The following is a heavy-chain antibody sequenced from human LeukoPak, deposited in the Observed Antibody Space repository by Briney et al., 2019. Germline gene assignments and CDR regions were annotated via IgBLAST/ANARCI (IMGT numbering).Heavy chain of an antibody. CDR2: ISSSSTYI. V-gene: IGHV3-21*01. J-gene: IGHJ4*02. CDR1: GFTFSNYY. D-gene: IGHD1-26*01. Sequence: GGSLRLSCTTSGFTFSNYYMNWVRQAPGKGLEFVSSISSSSTYIYYADSVKGRFTISRDDAKNSLYLQMNSLRAEDTALYYCARDQRGGTYSDYWGQGTLVTVSS. CDR3: ARDQRGGTYSDY.